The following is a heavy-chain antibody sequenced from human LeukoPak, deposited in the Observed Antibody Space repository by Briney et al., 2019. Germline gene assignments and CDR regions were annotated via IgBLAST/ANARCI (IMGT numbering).Heavy chain of an antibody. Sequence: ASVKVSCKVSGYTLTELSMHWVRQAPGKGLEWMGGFDPEDGETIYAQKFQGRVTMTEDTSTDTAYMELSSLRSEDTAVYYCATEQPGVWVGATTSADAFDIWGQGTMVTVSS. V-gene: IGHV1-24*01. CDR1: GYTLTELS. CDR2: FDPEDGET. D-gene: IGHD1-26*01. J-gene: IGHJ3*02. CDR3: ATEQPGVWVGATTSADAFDI.